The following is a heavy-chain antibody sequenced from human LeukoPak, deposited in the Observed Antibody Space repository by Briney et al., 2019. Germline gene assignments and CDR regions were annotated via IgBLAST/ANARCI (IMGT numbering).Heavy chain of an antibody. D-gene: IGHD2-15*01. J-gene: IGHJ6*04. V-gene: IGHV4-34*01. CDR3: ARTGGPIYRSGGSCSTRPALRYYYYYGMDV. CDR2: INHSGST. Sequence: SETLSLTCAVYGGSFSGYYWSWIRQPPGKGLEWIGEINHSGSTNYNPSLKSRVTISVDTSKNQFSLKLSSVTAADTAVYYCARTGGPIYRSGGSCSTRPALRYYYYYGMDVWGKGTTVTVSS. CDR1: GGSFSGYY.